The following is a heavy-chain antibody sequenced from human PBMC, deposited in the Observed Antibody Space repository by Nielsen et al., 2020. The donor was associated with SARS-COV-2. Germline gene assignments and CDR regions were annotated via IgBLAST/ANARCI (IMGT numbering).Heavy chain of an antibody. V-gene: IGHV3-30*18. CDR3: AKDWTAIVVVPSGGVDY. D-gene: IGHD2-15*01. Sequence: GESLKISCAASGFTFSTYGMHWVLQAPGKGLEWVAAISYDGSNKYYVDSVKGRFTISRDNSKNTLYLQMSSLREEDTAVYYCAKDWTAIVVVPSGGVDYWGQGTLVTVSS. CDR2: ISYDGSNK. CDR1: GFTFSTYG. J-gene: IGHJ4*02.